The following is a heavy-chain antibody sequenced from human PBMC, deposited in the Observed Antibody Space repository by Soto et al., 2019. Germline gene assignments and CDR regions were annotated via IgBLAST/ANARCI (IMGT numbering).Heavy chain of an antibody. CDR2: MNPNSGNT. D-gene: IGHD2-2*01. CDR1: GYTFTSYD. CDR3: ARADRYCTSTSCYHFLHY. J-gene: IGHJ4*02. Sequence: ASVKVSCKASGYTFTSYDINWVRQATGQGLEWMGWMNPNSGNTGYAQKFQGRVTMTRNTSISTAYMELSSLRSEDTAVYYCARADRYCTSTSCYHFLHYWGQGTMVTVYS. V-gene: IGHV1-8*01.